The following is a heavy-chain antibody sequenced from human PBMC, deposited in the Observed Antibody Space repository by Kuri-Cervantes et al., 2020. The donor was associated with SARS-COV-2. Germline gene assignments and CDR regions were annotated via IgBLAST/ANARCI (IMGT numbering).Heavy chain of an antibody. Sequence: GESLKISCAASGFTFSGHWIHWVRQAPGKGLVWVSRINPDGSYTNNADSVKGRFTLTRDNAKNMLFLQMNSLRAGDTAVYYCARAAHYYYGMDVWGQGTTVTVSS. J-gene: IGHJ6*02. CDR1: GFTFSGHW. CDR3: ARAAHYYYGMDV. CDR2: INPDGSYT. V-gene: IGHV3-74*01. D-gene: IGHD6-13*01.